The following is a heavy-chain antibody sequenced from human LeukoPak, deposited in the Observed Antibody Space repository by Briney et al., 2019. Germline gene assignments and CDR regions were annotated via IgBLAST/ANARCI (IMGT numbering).Heavy chain of an antibody. V-gene: IGHV3-30-3*01. CDR3: ARCLDSSSYCHWFDP. CDR1: GFTFXXXX. J-gene: IGHJ5*02. Sequence: GGSLRLSCXASGFTFXXXXXXXVRQAPGKXXXXXXXISYDGSNKYYADSVKGRFXISRDNSKNTLYLQMNSLRAEDTAVYYCARCLDSSSYCHWFDPWGQGTLVTVSS. CDR2: ISYDGSNK. D-gene: IGHD6-13*01.